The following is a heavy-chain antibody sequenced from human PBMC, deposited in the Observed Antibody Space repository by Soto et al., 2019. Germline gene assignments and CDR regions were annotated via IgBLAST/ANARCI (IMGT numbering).Heavy chain of an antibody. CDR3: ATNVETGYYYYYGMDV. V-gene: IGHV1-24*01. CDR1: GYTLTELS. Sequence: ASVKVSCKVSGYTLTELSMHWVRQAPGKGLEWMGGFDPEDGETIYAQKFQGRVTMTEDTSTDTAYMELSSLRSEDTAVYYCATNVETGYYYYYGMDVWGQGTTVTVSS. CDR2: FDPEDGET. D-gene: IGHD2-15*01. J-gene: IGHJ6*02.